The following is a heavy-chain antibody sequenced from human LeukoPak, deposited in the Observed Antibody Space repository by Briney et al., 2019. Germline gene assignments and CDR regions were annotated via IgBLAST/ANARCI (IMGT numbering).Heavy chain of an antibody. CDR2: INHSGST. CDR1: GGSFSGCY. Sequence: SETLSLTCAVYGGSFSGCYWSWIRQPPGKGLEWIGEINHSGSTNYNPSLKSRVTISVDTSKNQFSLKLSSVTAADTAVYYCARGRYCSSTSCYVGAYYYYGMDVWGQGTTVTVSS. CDR3: ARGRYCSSTSCYVGAYYYYGMDV. D-gene: IGHD2-2*01. J-gene: IGHJ6*02. V-gene: IGHV4-34*01.